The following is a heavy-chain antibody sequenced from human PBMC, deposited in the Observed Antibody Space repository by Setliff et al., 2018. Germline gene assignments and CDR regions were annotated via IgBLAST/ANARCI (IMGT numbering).Heavy chain of an antibody. J-gene: IGHJ4*02. V-gene: IGHV4-4*07. D-gene: IGHD3-3*01. CDR2: IYTSGST. CDR1: GGPFSSYY. Sequence: SETLSLTCAVYGGPFSSYYWSWIRQPAGKGLEWIGHIYTSGSTNYNPSLKSRVTISVDTSKNQFSLKLSSVTAADTAVYYCARESDDFWSGYYFDSWGQGTLVTVSS. CDR3: ARESDDFWSGYYFDS.